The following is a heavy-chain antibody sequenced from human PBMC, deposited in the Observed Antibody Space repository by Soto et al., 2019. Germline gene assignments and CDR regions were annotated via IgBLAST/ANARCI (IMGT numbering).Heavy chain of an antibody. V-gene: IGHV1-2*02. Sequence: QAQLVQSGAEAKRPGTSVKVSCKVSGYTFTHYFHWLRQAPGQGLEWMGWMNTNDGDTEYARKFQGRVTLTRDTSITTAYMELSSLTSDNTAVYYCAREISGDVDWGQGTLVTVSS. CDR1: GYTFTHY. CDR3: AREISGDVD. CDR2: MNTNDGDT. D-gene: IGHD3-10*01. J-gene: IGHJ4*02.